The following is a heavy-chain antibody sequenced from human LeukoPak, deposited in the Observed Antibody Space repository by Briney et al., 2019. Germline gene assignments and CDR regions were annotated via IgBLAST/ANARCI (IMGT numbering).Heavy chain of an antibody. CDR3: ARPRGCGSSRCNNFDY. V-gene: IGHV3-48*03. D-gene: IGHD2-2*01. J-gene: IGHJ4*02. Sequence: GGSLRPSVEDPGLAFRTYEMSWGLHTPGKRLEWVSCIGSSGSTIYYADSVKGRFTISRDNGKNSLYLHMNSLRAEDTAVYYCARPRGCGSSRCNNFDYWGQGTLVTVSS. CDR2: IGSSGSTI. CDR1: GLAFRTYE.